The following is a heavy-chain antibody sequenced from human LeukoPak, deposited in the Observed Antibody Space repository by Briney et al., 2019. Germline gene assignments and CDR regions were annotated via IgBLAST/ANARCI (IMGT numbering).Heavy chain of an antibody. Sequence: TVKVSCKASGGTFSSYAISWVRQAPGQGLEWMGGIIPIFGTANYAQKFQGRVTITADESTSTACMELSSLRSEDTAVYYCARDPAVAGYLDYWGQGTLVTVSS. CDR2: IIPIFGTA. D-gene: IGHD6-19*01. J-gene: IGHJ4*02. CDR3: ARDPAVAGYLDY. V-gene: IGHV1-69*13. CDR1: GGTFSSYA.